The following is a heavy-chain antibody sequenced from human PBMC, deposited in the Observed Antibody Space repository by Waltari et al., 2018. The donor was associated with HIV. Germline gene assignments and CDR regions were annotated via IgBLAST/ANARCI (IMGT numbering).Heavy chain of an antibody. CDR3: VKDSGRAADVFDL. D-gene: IGHD3-10*01. J-gene: IGHJ3*01. CDR1: GFIFTAFA. V-gene: IGHV3-23*01. Sequence: QLLESGGGLVEPGGSLRRPCAASGFIFTAFAMDWVRQAPGKGLEWVSAIRGGGETFYADSVKGRFTISRDNSKNTLYLQMNSLRADDAAVYYCVKDSGRAADVFDLWGQGTMVTVSS. CDR2: IRGGGET.